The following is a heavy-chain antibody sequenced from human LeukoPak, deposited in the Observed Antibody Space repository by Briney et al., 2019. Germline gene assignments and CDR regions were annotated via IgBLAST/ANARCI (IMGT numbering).Heavy chain of an antibody. CDR2: INVYNGHT. D-gene: IGHD3-10*01. V-gene: IGHV1-18*01. CDR3: VRDSDHAPDY. Sequence: RASVKVSCKTSGYIFTNYGVSWGRQAPGQGLEWMGWINVYNGHTIYSQEFQGRVTSTTDTSTSTAHMDLRSLRSDGTAVYYCVRDSDHAPDYWGQGTLVTVSS. CDR1: GYIFTNYG. J-gene: IGHJ4*02.